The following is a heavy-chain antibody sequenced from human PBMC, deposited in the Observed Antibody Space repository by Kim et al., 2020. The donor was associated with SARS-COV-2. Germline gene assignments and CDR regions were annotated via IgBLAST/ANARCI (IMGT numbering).Heavy chain of an antibody. Sequence: IRYNPSFQGQVTGSADNSITTAYLQWSSLKASDTAMYYCARRSPGWYFDLWGRGTLVTVSS. CDR2: I. J-gene: IGHJ2*01. CDR3: ARRSPGWYFDL. V-gene: IGHV5-51*01.